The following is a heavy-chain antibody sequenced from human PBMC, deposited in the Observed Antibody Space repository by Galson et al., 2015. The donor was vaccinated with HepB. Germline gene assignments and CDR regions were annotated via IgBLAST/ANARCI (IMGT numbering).Heavy chain of an antibody. J-gene: IGHJ4*02. V-gene: IGHV3-74*01. CDR3: VRVGTYSGSYFPPHDFDN. CDR1: GFTFNDYW. D-gene: IGHD1-26*01. CDR2: INSDGSSS. Sequence: SLRLSCAASGFTFNDYWMHWVRQAPGKGLVWVSRINSDGSSSTYAESVKGRFTISRDNAKNTLYLLMNSLTAEDTAMYYCVRVGTYSGSYFPPHDFDNWGPGTLVTVSS.